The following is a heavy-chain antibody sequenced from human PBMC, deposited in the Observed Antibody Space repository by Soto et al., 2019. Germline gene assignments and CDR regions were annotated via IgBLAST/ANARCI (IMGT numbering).Heavy chain of an antibody. J-gene: IGHJ4*02. CDR2: VYNSGST. D-gene: IGHD6-13*01. Sequence: SETLSLTCTVSGGSISSNYWTWIRQPPGKGLEWIGYVYNSGSTKYNPSLKSRVTISEDTSKSQFSLKVNSMTAADTAAYYCARYRREAVAGYTLDNWGQGILVTVSS. CDR1: GGSISSNY. V-gene: IGHV4-59*01. CDR3: ARYRREAVAGYTLDN.